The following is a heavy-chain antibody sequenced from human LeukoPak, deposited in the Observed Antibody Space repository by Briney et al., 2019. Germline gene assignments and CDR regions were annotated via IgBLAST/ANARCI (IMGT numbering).Heavy chain of an antibody. CDR1: GGSISSGDYY. V-gene: IGHV4-30-4*08. D-gene: IGHD6-13*01. CDR2: IYYSGST. Sequence: SETLSLTCTVSGGSISSGDYYWSWIRQPPGKGLEWIGYIYYSGSTYYNPSLKSRVTISVDTSKNQFSLKLSSVTAAATAVYYCARLRRSSSLIDYWGQGTLVTVSS. J-gene: IGHJ4*02. CDR3: ARLRRSSSLIDY.